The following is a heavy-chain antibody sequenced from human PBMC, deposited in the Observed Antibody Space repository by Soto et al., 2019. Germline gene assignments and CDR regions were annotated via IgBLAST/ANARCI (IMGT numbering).Heavy chain of an antibody. CDR2: IIPIFGTA. CDR3: ARDRSLRRAYSGYGGLDY. Sequence: ASVKVSCKASGGTFSSYAISWVRQAPGQGLEWMGGIIPIFGTANYAQKFQGRVTITADESTSTAYMELSSLRSEDTEVYYCARDRSLRRAYSGYGGLDYWGQGTLVTVSS. V-gene: IGHV1-69*13. CDR1: GGTFSSYA. J-gene: IGHJ4*02. D-gene: IGHD5-12*01.